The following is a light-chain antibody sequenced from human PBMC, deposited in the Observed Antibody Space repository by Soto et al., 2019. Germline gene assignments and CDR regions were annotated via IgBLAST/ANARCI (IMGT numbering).Light chain of an antibody. Sequence: DIVLTQSPDTLFLSPGGRASLXCRASQSVTTRLAWYQQSPGQPRRLLISGASVRAYGGPSRFSGSGSVTEFTRTISSRQPDDFATYYGQQYNSYSEAFGQGTKVDIK. J-gene: IGKJ1*01. CDR3: QQYNSYSEA. CDR1: QSVTTR. V-gene: IGKV3D-15*01. CDR2: GAS.